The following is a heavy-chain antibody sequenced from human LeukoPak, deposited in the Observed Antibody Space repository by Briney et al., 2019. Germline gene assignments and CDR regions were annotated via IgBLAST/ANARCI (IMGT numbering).Heavy chain of an antibody. D-gene: IGHD3-9*01. Sequence: SETLSLTCTVSGGSVTITTYYWGWIRQSPGKGLEWIGSLHYSGSTYYNASLKSRVTISVDTSKNQFSLRLSSVTAADTAVYYCARGNILTGYCFDFWGQGALVTVSS. CDR3: ARGNILTGYCFDF. CDR2: LHYSGST. V-gene: IGHV4-39*02. CDR1: GGSVTITTYY. J-gene: IGHJ4*02.